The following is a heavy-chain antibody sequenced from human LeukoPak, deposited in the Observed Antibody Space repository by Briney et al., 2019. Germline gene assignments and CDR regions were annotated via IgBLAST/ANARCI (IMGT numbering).Heavy chain of an antibody. V-gene: IGHV4-30-2*05. D-gene: IGHD3-10*01. Sequence: SQTLSLTCAVSGGSISSGGYSWSWIRQPPGKGLEWIGYIYHSGSTYYNPSLKSRVTISVDTSKNQFSLKLSSVTAADTAVYYCARDKSYGSGGLDYWGQGTLVTVSS. J-gene: IGHJ4*02. CDR2: IYHSGST. CDR3: ARDKSYGSGGLDY. CDR1: GGSISSGGYS.